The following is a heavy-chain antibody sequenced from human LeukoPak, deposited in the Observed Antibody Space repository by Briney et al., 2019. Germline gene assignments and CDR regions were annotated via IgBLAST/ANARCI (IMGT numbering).Heavy chain of an antibody. J-gene: IGHJ4*02. D-gene: IGHD6-13*01. V-gene: IGHV1-46*01. Sequence: ASVKVSCKASGYTFTSYYMHWVRQAPGQGLGWMGIINPSGGSTSYAQKFQGRVTMTRDTSTSTVYMELSSLRSEDTAVYYCAREVSPGIAAAGSWGQGTLVTVSS. CDR2: INPSGGST. CDR3: AREVSPGIAAAGS. CDR1: GYTFTSYY.